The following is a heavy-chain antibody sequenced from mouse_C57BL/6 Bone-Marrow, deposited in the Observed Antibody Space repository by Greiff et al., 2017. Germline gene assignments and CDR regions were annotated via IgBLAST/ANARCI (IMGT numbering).Heavy chain of an antibody. D-gene: IGHD2-5*01. V-gene: IGHV1-18*01. Sequence: VQLQQSGPELVKPGASVKIPCKASGYTFTDYNMDWVKQSHGKSLEWIGDINPNNGGTIYNQKFKGKATLTVDKSSSTAYMELRSLTSEDTAVYCCARYSNSLYAMDYWGQGTSVTVSS. CDR1: GYTFTDYN. CDR2: INPNNGGT. CDR3: ARYSNSLYAMDY. J-gene: IGHJ4*01.